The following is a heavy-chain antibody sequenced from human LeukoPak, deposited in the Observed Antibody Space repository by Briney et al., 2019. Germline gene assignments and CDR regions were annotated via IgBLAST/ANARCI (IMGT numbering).Heavy chain of an antibody. D-gene: IGHD1-1*01. Sequence: GGSLRLSCAASGFTFSSYSMNWVRQAPGKGLEWVSYISSSSSTIYYADSVKGRFTISRDNAKNSLYLQMNSLRAEDTAVYYCARDPPPPPGTTHVSAFDIWGQGTMVTVSS. CDR2: ISSSSSTI. J-gene: IGHJ3*02. CDR1: GFTFSSYS. V-gene: IGHV3-48*01. CDR3: ARDPPPPPGTTHVSAFDI.